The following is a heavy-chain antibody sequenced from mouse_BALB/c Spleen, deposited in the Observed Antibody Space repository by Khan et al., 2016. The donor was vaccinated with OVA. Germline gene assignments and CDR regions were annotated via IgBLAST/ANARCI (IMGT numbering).Heavy chain of an antibody. J-gene: IGHJ2*01. Sequence: VQLQQSGAELAKPGASVKMSCTASGYTFTSYWMHWIQQRPGQGLEWIGYINPTSGYTDYNQKFKDKATSTADKSSSTAYMQLSSLTSDDSAVYYCARDRIDYWGQGTALTVSS. CDR3: ARDRIDY. CDR1: GYTFTSYW. V-gene: IGHV1-7*01. CDR2: INPTSGYT.